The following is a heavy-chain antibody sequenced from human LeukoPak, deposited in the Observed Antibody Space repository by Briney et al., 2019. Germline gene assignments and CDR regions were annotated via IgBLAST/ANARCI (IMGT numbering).Heavy chain of an antibody. D-gene: IGHD2-2*01. J-gene: IGHJ4*02. CDR1: GSTFSAYG. CDR3: AKELGHALPFDY. CDR2: VSGADGTT. Sequence: GRSLRLSCAASGSTFSAYGMSWVRQSPRKGLEWVSGVSGADGTTYYADSVKGRFTISRDNSKNTLYLEMNSLRDEDTAIYYCAKELGHALPFDYWGQGTLVTVSS. V-gene: IGHV3-23*01.